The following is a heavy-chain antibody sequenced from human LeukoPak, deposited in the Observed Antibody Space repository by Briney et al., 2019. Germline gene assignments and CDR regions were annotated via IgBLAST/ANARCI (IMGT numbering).Heavy chain of an antibody. V-gene: IGHV3-48*01. Sequence: GGSLRLSCAVSGFTLSSYNMNWVRQAPGKGLEWVSYIRNSGNTIYYADSVKGRFTISRDPAKNSLYLQMNSLRAEDTAVYYCASGDSSSYYFYFDYWGQGTLVTVSS. J-gene: IGHJ4*02. CDR3: ASGDSSSYYFYFDY. CDR2: IRNSGNTI. CDR1: GFTLSSYN. D-gene: IGHD6-13*01.